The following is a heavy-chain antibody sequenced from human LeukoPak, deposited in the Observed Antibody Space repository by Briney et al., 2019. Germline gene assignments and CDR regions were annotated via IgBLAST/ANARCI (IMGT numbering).Heavy chain of an antibody. J-gene: IGHJ4*02. Sequence: TGGSLRLSCAAAGVTVSSNYMSWVRQAPGKGLEWVAFIRYDGSNKYYADSVKGRFTISRDNSKNTLYLQMNSLRAEDTAVYYCWTLVPAAMKRDYWGQGTLVTVSS. CDR2: IRYDGSNK. D-gene: IGHD2-2*01. CDR3: WTLVPAAMKRDY. CDR1: GVTVSSNY. V-gene: IGHV3-30*02.